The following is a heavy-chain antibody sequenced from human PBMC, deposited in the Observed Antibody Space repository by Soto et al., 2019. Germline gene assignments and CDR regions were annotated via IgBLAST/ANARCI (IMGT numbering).Heavy chain of an antibody. CDR1: GGSISSYY. J-gene: IGHJ4*02. D-gene: IGHD3-22*01. V-gene: IGHV4-59*12. CDR2: IYYSGST. Sequence: PSDTLSLTCTVSGGSISSYYWIWIRQPPGKGLEWIGYIYYSGSTNYNTSLKSRVTISVDTSKNQFSLELSSLRSEDMVVYSCVRDLWHGTYYYDSSDYYSPYWGQGTLVTVSS. CDR3: VRDLWHGTYYYDSSDYYSPY.